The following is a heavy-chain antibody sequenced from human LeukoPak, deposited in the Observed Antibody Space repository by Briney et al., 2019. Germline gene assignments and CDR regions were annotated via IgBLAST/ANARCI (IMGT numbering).Heavy chain of an antibody. CDR3: ARGYGSCNGCYTAVARPH. Sequence: SVKVCCTASGYTYTHFEINWVREAAGQGLAWMGGMRPNSGETVNVQKFQRRDTLTQDIPTSTAYMELTGQRSDDTAGYFCARGYGSCNGCYTAVARPHWGGGTVDTVPS. V-gene: IGHV1-8*02. CDR2: MRPNSGET. CDR1: GYTYTHFE. D-gene: IGHD2-2*02. J-gene: IGHJ1*01.